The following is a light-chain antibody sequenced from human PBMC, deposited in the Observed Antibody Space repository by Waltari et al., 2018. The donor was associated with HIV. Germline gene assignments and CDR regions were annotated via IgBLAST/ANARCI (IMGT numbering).Light chain of an antibody. J-gene: IGLJ2*01. CDR2: QDS. Sequence: SYELTQPPSVSVSPGQTASITCSGDKLGDKYACWYQQKPGQSPVLVIYQDSKPPSGIPERFSGSNTGNTATLTISGTQAMDEADYYCQAWDSRRVFGGGTKLTVL. CDR3: QAWDSRRV. V-gene: IGLV3-1*01. CDR1: KLGDKY.